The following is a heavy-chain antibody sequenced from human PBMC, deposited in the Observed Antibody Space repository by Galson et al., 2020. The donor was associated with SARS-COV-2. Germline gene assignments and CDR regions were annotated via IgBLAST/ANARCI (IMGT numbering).Heavy chain of an antibody. D-gene: IGHD3-16*01. CDR1: GGSISSSTYY. Sequence: SETLSLTCTVSGGSISSSTYYWGWIRQPPGKGLEWLASIYYNGNTYYNPSLKSRVATSVDTSKNQFSLKVNSVTAADTAVYYCARSGEDSTWIVYYFDNWGQGTQVTVSS. V-gene: IGHV4-39*07. J-gene: IGHJ4*02. CDR2: IYYNGNT. CDR3: ARSGEDSTWIVYYFDN.